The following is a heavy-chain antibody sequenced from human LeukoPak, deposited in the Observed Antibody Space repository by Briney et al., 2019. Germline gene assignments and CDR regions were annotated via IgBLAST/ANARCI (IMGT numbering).Heavy chain of an antibody. V-gene: IGHV4-59*08. CDR2: IYYSGST. CDR1: GGSISSYY. J-gene: IGHJ4*02. Sequence: SETLSLTCTVSGGSISSYYWSWIRQPPGKGLEWIGNIYYSGSTNYNPSLKSRVTISVDTSKNQFSLKLSSVTAADTAVYYCAGGTYSSGRSLSYWGQGTLVTVSS. CDR3: AGGTYSSGRSLSY. D-gene: IGHD6-19*01.